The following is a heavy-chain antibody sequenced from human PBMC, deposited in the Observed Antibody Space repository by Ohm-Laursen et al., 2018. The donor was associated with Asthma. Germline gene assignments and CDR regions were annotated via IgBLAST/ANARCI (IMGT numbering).Heavy chain of an antibody. V-gene: IGHV3-7*01. CDR3: AKLGATNFDY. CDR1: GFTFNTYC. CDR2: INQDGSQK. D-gene: IGHD5-12*01. J-gene: IGHJ4*02. Sequence: SLRLSCSASGFTFNTYCMSWVRQAPGKGLEWVANINQDGSQKYYADSVKGRFTISRDNSKNTLYLQMNSLRAEDTAVYYCAKLGATNFDYWGQGTLVTVSS.